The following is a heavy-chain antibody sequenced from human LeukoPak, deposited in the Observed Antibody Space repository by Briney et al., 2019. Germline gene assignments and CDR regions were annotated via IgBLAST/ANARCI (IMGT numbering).Heavy chain of an antibody. CDR3: AKRNYDFWSGYYRRAENHFDY. CDR1: GFTFSSYA. CDR2: ISGSGGGT. V-gene: IGHV3-23*01. J-gene: IGHJ4*02. Sequence: GGSLRLSCAASGFTFSSYAMSWVRQAPGKGLEWVSDISGSGGGTYYTDSVKGRFTISRDNSKHILYLQMNSLRAEDTAVYCCAKRNYDFWSGYYRRAENHFDYWGQGTLVTVSS. D-gene: IGHD3-3*01.